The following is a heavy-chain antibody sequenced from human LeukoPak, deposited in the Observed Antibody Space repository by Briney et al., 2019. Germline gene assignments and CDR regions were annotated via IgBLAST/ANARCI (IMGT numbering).Heavy chain of an antibody. CDR2: INQSGST. CDR1: GGSFSVHY. CDR3: ARFLRGATNALEI. J-gene: IGHJ3*02. V-gene: IGHV4-34*01. D-gene: IGHD1-26*01. Sequence: SETLSLTCAVSGGSFSVHYWSWIRQPPGKGLEWIGEINQSGSTTYNPSLKSRVTLSVDTSKNQFSLKLSSVTAADTAVYYCARFLRGATNALEIWGQGTMVTVSS.